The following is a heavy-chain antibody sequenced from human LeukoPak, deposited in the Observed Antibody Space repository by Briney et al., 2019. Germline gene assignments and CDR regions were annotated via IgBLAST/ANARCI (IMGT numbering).Heavy chain of an antibody. J-gene: IGHJ5*02. V-gene: IGHV4-34*01. D-gene: IGHD6-6*01. CDR3: ARAEYSSSSVDWFDP. Sequence: PSETLSLTCAVYGGSFSGYHWTWIRQSPGKGLEWIGDINPSGSTYYNPSLKSRVTMSVDTSKNQFSLKLSSVTAADTAVYYCARAEYSSSSVDWFDPWGQGTLVTVSS. CDR1: GGSFSGYH. CDR2: INPSGST.